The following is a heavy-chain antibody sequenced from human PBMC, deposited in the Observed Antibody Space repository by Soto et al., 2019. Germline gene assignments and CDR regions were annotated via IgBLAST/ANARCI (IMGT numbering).Heavy chain of an antibody. D-gene: IGHD6-13*01. CDR3: AKDHWQQLPPFDY. CDR2: ISGGGSST. CDR1: GFTFSIYD. J-gene: IGHJ4*02. Sequence: PGGSLRLSCAASGFTFSIYDMSWVRQAPGKGLEWVSAISGGGSSTYYADSVKGRFTISRDNSKNTLYVQMHSLRVEDTAVYYCAKDHWQQLPPFDYWGQGTLVTVS. V-gene: IGHV3-23*01.